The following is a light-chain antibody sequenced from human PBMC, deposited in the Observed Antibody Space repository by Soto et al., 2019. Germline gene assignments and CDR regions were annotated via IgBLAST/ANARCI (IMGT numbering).Light chain of an antibody. CDR1: QSIVRW. J-gene: IGKJ5*01. Sequence: RASQSIVRWMAWYQQKPGRAPKLRIYDASNLEAGVPSRFRGSGSGTDSTFNTSCVQPLGTAADQRHRSEDLRTFGQGTRLEIK. CDR3: HRSEDLRT. CDR2: DAS. V-gene: IGKV1-5*01.